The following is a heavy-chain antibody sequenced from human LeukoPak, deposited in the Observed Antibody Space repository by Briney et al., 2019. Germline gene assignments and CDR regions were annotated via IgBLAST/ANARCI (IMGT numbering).Heavy chain of an antibody. J-gene: IGHJ6*03. CDR1: GYSISSGYY. D-gene: IGHD3-10*01. CDR3: ARERGTMVRGVIIVEYYYYYMDV. V-gene: IGHV4-38-2*02. CDR2: IYHSGST. Sequence: SETLSLTCTVSGYSISSGYYWGWIRQPPGKGLEWIGSIYHSGSTYYNPSLKSRVTISVDTSKNQFSLKLSSVTAADTAVYYCARERGTMVRGVIIVEYYYYYMDVWGKGTTVTVSS.